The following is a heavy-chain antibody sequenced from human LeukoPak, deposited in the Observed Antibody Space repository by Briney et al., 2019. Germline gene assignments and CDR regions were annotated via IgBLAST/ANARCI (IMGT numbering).Heavy chain of an antibody. Sequence: PSETLSLTCAVYGGSFSGYYWSWIRQPPGKGLEWIGEITHSGSTNYNPSLKSRVTISVGTSKNQFSLELSSVTAADTAVYYCAREYCSTTSCYAFFDYWGQGSLVTVSS. V-gene: IGHV4-34*01. CDR1: GGSFSGYY. CDR2: ITHSGST. J-gene: IGHJ4*02. CDR3: AREYCSTTSCYAFFDY. D-gene: IGHD2-2*01.